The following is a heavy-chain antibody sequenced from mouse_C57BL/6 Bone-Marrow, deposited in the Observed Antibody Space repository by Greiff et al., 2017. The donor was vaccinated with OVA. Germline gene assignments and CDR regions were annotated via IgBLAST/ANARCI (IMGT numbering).Heavy chain of an antibody. CDR2: IRNKANGYTT. CDR3: ARPIYDGYCYAMDY. V-gene: IGHV7-3*01. Sequence: EVQLQESGGGLVQPGGSLSLSCAASGFTFTDYYMSWVRQPPGKALEWLGFIRNKANGYTTEYSASVKGRFTISRDTSQSILYLHMNALRAEDSATYYCARPIYDGYCYAMDYWGQGTSVTVSS. J-gene: IGHJ4*01. D-gene: IGHD2-3*01. CDR1: GFTFTDYY.